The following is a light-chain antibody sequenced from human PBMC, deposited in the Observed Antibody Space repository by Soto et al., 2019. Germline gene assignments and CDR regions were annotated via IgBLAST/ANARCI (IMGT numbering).Light chain of an antibody. CDR1: SSDVGDYKY. V-gene: IGLV2-14*03. CDR3: GSYASATLI. J-gene: IGLJ2*01. Sequence: QSALTQPASVSGSPGQSITISCTGTSSDVGDYKYVSWYQQHPGKAPKLIIYEVRFRPSGVSSRFSGSKSGNTASLTISGLQTEDEADYYCGSYASATLIFGGGTKVTVL. CDR2: EVR.